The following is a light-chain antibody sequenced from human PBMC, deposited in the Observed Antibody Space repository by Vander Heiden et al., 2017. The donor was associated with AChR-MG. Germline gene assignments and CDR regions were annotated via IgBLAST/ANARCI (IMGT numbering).Light chain of an antibody. CDR3: QQYNNWPPEGT. V-gene: IGKV3-15*01. CDR2: GAS. CDR1: QSVSSN. J-gene: IGKJ1*01. Sequence: EIVMTQSPATLSVSPGERATLSCRASQSVSSNLAWYQQKPGQAPRLLIYGASTRATGIPARFSGSGYGTEFTLTISSLQSEDFAVYYCQQYNNWPPEGTFGQGTKVEIK.